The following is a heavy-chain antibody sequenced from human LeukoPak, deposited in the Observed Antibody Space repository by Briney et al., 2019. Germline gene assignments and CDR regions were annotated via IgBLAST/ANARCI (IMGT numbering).Heavy chain of an antibody. CDR3: ALTGYSSSWNAFDI. CDR2: IYTSGST. Sequence: KTSETLSLTCTVSGGSISSYYWSWIRQPPGKGLEWIGYIYTSGSTNYNPSPKSRVTISVDTSKNQFSLKLSSVTAADTAVYYCALTGYSSSWNAFDIWGQGTTVTVSS. J-gene: IGHJ3*02. V-gene: IGHV4-4*09. CDR1: GGSISSYY. D-gene: IGHD6-13*01.